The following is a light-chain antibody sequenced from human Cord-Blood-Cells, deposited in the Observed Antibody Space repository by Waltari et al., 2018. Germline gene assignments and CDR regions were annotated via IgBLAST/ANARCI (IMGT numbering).Light chain of an antibody. CDR1: SSNIGSNY. CDR2: RNN. V-gene: IGLV1-47*01. CDR3: AAWDDSLSGVV. J-gene: IGLJ2*01. Sequence: QSVLTQPPSASGTPGQRVTIPCSGRSSNIGSNYVYWYPQLPGTAPKLLSYRNNQRPSGVPDRFSGSKSGTSASLAISGLRSEDEADYYCAAWDDSLSGVVFGGGTKLTVL.